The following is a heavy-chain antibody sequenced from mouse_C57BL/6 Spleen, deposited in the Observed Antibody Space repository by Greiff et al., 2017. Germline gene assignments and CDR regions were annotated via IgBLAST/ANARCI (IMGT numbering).Heavy chain of an antibody. D-gene: IGHD2-4*01. CDR2: INPYNGDT. CDR1: GYSFTGYF. J-gene: IGHJ4*01. Sequence: VQLQQSGPELVKPGDSVKISCTASGYSFTGYFMNWVMQSHGKSLEWIGRINPYNGDTFYNQKFKGKATLTVDKSSSTAHMELRSLTSEDSAVYYCARRDYPYAMDYWGQGTSVTVSS. V-gene: IGHV1-20*01. CDR3: ARRDYPYAMDY.